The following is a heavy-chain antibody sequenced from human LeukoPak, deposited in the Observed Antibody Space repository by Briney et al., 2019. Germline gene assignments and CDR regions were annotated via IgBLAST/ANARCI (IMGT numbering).Heavy chain of an antibody. D-gene: IGHD2-2*01. CDR1: GGSIGASINSPNW. V-gene: IGHV4-4*02. CDR2: IFHSGST. J-gene: IGHJ4*02. CDR3: ARAPRAYCSTTGSCFQDY. Sequence: SGTLSLTRAVSGGSIGASINSPNWWSWVRQPPGKGLEWIGEIFHSGSTNYNPSLKSRVTMSVDKSKNHFSLNLTSVTAADTAVYFCARAPRAYCSTTGSCFQDYWGQGTLVTVSS.